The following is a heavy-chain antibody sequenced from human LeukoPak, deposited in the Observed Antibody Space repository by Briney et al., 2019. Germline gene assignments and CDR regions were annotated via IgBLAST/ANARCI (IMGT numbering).Heavy chain of an antibody. J-gene: IGHJ3*02. CDR1: GFTFDDYG. V-gene: IGHV3-23*01. CDR2: ISGSGGST. CDR3: ARGPYSYDSSGAFDI. Sequence: PGGSLRLSCAASGFTFDDYGLSWVRQAPGKGLEWVSAISGSGGSTYYADSVKGRFTISRDNSKNTLYLQMNSLRAEDTAVYFCARGPYSYDSSGAFDIWGQGTMVTVSS. D-gene: IGHD3-22*01.